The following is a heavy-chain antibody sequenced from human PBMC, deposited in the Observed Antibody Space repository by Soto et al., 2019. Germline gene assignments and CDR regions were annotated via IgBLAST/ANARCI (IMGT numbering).Heavy chain of an antibody. D-gene: IGHD3-3*01. CDR3: ARESTIFGVVIENFDY. V-gene: IGHV1-2*02. CDR1: GYTFTGYY. CDR2: INPNSGGT. Sequence: ASVKVSCKASGYTFTGYYMHWVRQAPGQGLEWMGWINPNSGGTNYAQKFQGRVTMTRDTSISTAYMELSRLSSDDAAVYYCARESTIFGVVIENFDYWGQGTLVTVSS. J-gene: IGHJ4*02.